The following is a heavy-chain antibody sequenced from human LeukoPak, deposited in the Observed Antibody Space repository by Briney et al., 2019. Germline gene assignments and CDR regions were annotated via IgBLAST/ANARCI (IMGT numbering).Heavy chain of an antibody. D-gene: IGHD6-13*01. CDR1: GGTFSSYA. CDR3: ARDRDSSSWPDYYYYGMDV. Sequence: EASVTVSCKASGGTFSSYAISWVRQAPGQGLEWMGGIIPIFGTANYAQKFQGRVTITADESTSTAYMELSSLRSVDTAVYYCARDRDSSSWPDYYYYGMDVWGKGTTVTVSS. J-gene: IGHJ6*04. CDR2: IIPIFGTA. V-gene: IGHV1-69*13.